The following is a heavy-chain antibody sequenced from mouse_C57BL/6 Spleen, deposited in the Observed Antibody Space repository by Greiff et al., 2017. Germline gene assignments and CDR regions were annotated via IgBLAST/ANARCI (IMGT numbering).Heavy chain of an antibody. CDR1: GFTFSSYT. CDR3: ARSDGYSYYYAMDY. Sequence: EVKLVESGGGLVKPGGSLKLSCAASGFTFSSYTMSWVRQTPEKRLEWVATISGGGGNTYYPDSVKGRFTISRDNAKNTLFLQMTSLRSEDTAMEYCARSDGYSYYYAMDYWGQGTSVTVSS. D-gene: IGHD2-3*01. J-gene: IGHJ4*01. V-gene: IGHV5-9*04. CDR2: ISGGGGNT.